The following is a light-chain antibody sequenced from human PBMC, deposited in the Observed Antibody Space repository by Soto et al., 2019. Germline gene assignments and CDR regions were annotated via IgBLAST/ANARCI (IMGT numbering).Light chain of an antibody. CDR3: QQRSVWPWT. CDR1: QSVNNY. V-gene: IGKV3-11*01. J-gene: IGKJ1*01. Sequence: EIVLTPSPATLSLSPGERATLSCRASQSVNNYLAWYQQKPGQAPRFLIYDTSDRASGIPARFSGSGSGTDFTLTISSLEPEDFAVFYCQQRSVWPWTFGQGTKVDI. CDR2: DTS.